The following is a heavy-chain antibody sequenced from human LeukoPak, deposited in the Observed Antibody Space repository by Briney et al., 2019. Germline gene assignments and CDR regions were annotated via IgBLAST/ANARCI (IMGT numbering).Heavy chain of an antibody. Sequence: PSETLSPTFTVSGGSISSYYWSWIRQPPGKGLEWIGYIYYSGSTNYNPSLKSRVTISVDTSKNQFSLKLSSVTAADTAVYYCARRGPDYDSSGYYYFDYWGQGTLVTVSS. D-gene: IGHD3-22*01. CDR1: GGSISSYY. J-gene: IGHJ4*02. CDR3: ARRGPDYDSSGYYYFDY. V-gene: IGHV4-59*01. CDR2: IYYSGST.